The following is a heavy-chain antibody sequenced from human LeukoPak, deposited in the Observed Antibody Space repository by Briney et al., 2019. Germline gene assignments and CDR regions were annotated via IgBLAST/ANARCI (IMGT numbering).Heavy chain of an antibody. CDR2: ISAYNGNT. V-gene: IGHV1-18*04. Sequence: ASVKVSCKASGYTFTGYYIHWVRQAPGQGLEWMGWISAYNGNTNYAQKLQGRVTMTTDTSTSTAYMELSSLRSEDTAVYYCARTFKELYYDFWSGYSQYYMDVWGKGTTVTVSS. J-gene: IGHJ6*03. CDR1: GYTFTGYY. D-gene: IGHD3-3*01. CDR3: ARTFKELYYDFWSGYSQYYMDV.